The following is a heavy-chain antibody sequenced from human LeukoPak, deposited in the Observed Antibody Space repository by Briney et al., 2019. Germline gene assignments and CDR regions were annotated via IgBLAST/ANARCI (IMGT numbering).Heavy chain of an antibody. CDR1: GFTFGDYV. J-gene: IGHJ5*02. D-gene: IGHD3-10*01. CDR2: TRNKANSYTT. CDR3: ASLYGSGKRWVDP. V-gene: IGHV3-72*01. Sequence: PGRSLRLSCTGSGFTFGDYVMSWVRQAPGKGLEWVGRTRNKANSYTTEYAASVKGRFTISRDGSKNSLYLQMNSLKTEDTAVYYCASLYGSGKRWVDPWGQGTLVTVSS.